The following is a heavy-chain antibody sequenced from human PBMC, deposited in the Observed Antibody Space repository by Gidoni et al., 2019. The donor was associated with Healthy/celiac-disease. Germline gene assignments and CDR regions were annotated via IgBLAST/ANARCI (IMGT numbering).Heavy chain of an antibody. CDR2: IYYSGST. CDR3: ARGWGGFDY. D-gene: IGHD3-16*01. Sequence: QVQLQESGPGLVKPSETLSLTCPASGGSISSYYWSWIRQPPGKGLEWIGYIYYSGSTNYNPSLKSRVTISVDTSKNQFSLKLSSVTAADTAVYYCARGWGGFDYWGQGTLVTVSS. J-gene: IGHJ4*02. CDR1: GGSISSYY. V-gene: IGHV4-59*01.